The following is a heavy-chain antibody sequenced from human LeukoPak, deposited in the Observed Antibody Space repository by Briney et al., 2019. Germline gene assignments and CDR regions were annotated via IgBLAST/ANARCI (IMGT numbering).Heavy chain of an antibody. Sequence: GGSLRLSCAVSGFTFSSYAMSWVRQAPGKGLEWVSTINSGGDNTYYADSVKGRFTISRDNSKSTLYLQMNSLRAEDTAVYYCAGGIWSGKGHAFDIWGQGTMVTVSS. V-gene: IGHV3-23*01. CDR3: AGGIWSGKGHAFDI. CDR1: GFTFSSYA. D-gene: IGHD3-3*01. J-gene: IGHJ3*02. CDR2: INSGGDNT.